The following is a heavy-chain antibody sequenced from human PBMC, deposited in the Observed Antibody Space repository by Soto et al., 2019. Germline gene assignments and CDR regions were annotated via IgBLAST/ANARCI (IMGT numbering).Heavy chain of an antibody. CDR3: ARGLRGDCSSTSCYGDY. CDR1: GGSFSGYY. Sequence: SETLSLTCAVYGGSFSGYYWSWIRQPPGKGLEWIGEINHSGSTNYNPSLKSRVTISVDTSKNQFSLKLSSVTAADTAVYYCARGLRGDCSSTSCYGDYWGQGTLVTVS. V-gene: IGHV4-34*01. J-gene: IGHJ4*02. D-gene: IGHD2-2*01. CDR2: INHSGST.